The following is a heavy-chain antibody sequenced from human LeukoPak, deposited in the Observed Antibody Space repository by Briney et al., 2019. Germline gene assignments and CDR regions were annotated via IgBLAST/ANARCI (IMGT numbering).Heavy chain of an antibody. D-gene: IGHD1-26*01. J-gene: IGHJ5*02. CDR3: ARDTASIRGSYWDVRSNCLDP. Sequence: GGSLRLSCAASGFTFSSYSMNWVRQAPGKGLEWVSSISSSSSYIYYADSVKGRFTISRDNAKNSLYLQMNSLRAEDTAVYYCARDTASIRGSYWDVRSNCLDPWGQGTLVTVSS. CDR1: GFTFSSYS. V-gene: IGHV3-21*01. CDR2: ISSSSSYI.